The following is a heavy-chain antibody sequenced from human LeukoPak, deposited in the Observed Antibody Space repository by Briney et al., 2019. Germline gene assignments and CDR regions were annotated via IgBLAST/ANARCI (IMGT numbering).Heavy chain of an antibody. J-gene: IGHJ5*02. D-gene: IGHD2-15*01. CDR3: ARRGQLLLGDGGAEWFDP. Sequence: GESLKISCKGSGYSFTRYWIGWVRQMPGKGLEWMGIIYPGDSDTRYSPSFQGQVTISADKSISTAYLQWSSLKASDTAMYYCARRGQLLLGDGGAEWFDPWGQGTLVTVSS. CDR2: IYPGDSDT. CDR1: GYSFTRYW. V-gene: IGHV5-51*01.